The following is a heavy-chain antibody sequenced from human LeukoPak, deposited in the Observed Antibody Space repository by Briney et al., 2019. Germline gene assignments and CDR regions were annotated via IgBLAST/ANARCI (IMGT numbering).Heavy chain of an antibody. V-gene: IGHV3-23*01. D-gene: IGHD7-27*01. Sequence: GGSLRLSCAASGFTLTDYAMSGVRQTPGKGLGGVSAISASGILKYYADSVQGRFTISRDNSKNTLFLQMNSLRAEDTAVYYCAKDGGLWVSAHWGDSWGRGTLVTVSS. CDR3: AKDGGLWVSAHWGDS. CDR2: ISASGILK. CDR1: GFTLTDYA. J-gene: IGHJ4*02.